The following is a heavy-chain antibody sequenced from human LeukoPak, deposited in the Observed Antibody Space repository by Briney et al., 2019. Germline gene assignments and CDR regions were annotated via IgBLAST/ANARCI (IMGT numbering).Heavy chain of an antibody. D-gene: IGHD3-22*01. Sequence: GESLKISCKGSGYSFTSYWIGWVRQMPGKGLEWMGIIYPGDSDTRYSPSFQGQVTISADKSISTAYLQWSSLTASDTAMYYCAIYASSGYPPFGWFDPWGQGTLVTVSS. CDR3: AIYASSGYPPFGWFDP. V-gene: IGHV5-51*01. CDR2: IYPGDSDT. J-gene: IGHJ5*02. CDR1: GYSFTSYW.